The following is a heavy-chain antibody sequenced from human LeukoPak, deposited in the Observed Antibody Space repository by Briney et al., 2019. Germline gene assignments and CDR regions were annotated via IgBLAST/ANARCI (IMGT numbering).Heavy chain of an antibody. CDR3: ARLDYGGYSDPYYGMDV. D-gene: IGHD4-17*01. CDR2: IYYSGTT. J-gene: IGHJ6*02. Sequence: SETLSLTCTVSGGSISSSTYYWGWIRQPPGKGLEWIGTIYYSGTTYYNPSLKSRVTISVDTSKNQFSLRLSSVTAADTAVYHCARLDYGGYSDPYYGMDVWGQGTTVTVSS. CDR1: GGSISSSTYY. V-gene: IGHV4-39*01.